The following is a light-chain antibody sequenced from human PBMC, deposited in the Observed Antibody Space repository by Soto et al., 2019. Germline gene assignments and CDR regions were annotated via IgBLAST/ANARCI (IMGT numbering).Light chain of an antibody. CDR2: DVT. CDR3: SSYTSRSTYV. Sequence: QSVLTQPASVSGSPGQSITISCTGTSSDVGGYNYVSWYQQRPGKAPTLMISDVTNRPSGVSNRFSGSKSGNTASLTISGLQAEDEADYYCSSYTSRSTYVFGTGTKLTVL. CDR1: SSDVGGYNY. J-gene: IGLJ1*01. V-gene: IGLV2-14*01.